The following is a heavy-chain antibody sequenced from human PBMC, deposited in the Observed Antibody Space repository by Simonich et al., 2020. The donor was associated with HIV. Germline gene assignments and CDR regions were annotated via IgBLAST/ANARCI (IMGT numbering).Heavy chain of an antibody. CDR2: IESKTNGGTR. Sequence: EVQMVESGGGLVQPGRSLRLSCKASGFTFGDYAISWFRQAPGKGRGWVGFIESKTNGGTREYAAFVKGRFTISRNDSKSIAYLQMDSLKIEDTALYYCIRGSGSTRPGWFDPWGQGTLVTVSS. J-gene: IGHJ5*02. D-gene: IGHD1-1*01. CDR1: GFTFGDYA. CDR3: IRGSGSTRPGWFDP. V-gene: IGHV3-49*03.